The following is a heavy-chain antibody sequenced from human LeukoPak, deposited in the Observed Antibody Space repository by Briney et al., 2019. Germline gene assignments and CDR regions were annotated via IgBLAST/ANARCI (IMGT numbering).Heavy chain of an antibody. Sequence: PSQTLSLTCTVSGGSISSGSYYWSWIRQPAGKGLEWIGRIYTSGSTSYNPSLKSRVTISVDTSKNQFSLKLSSVTAADTALYYCARVQSEVVVAATRSYYYYGVDVWGQGTTVTVSS. CDR3: ARVQSEVVVAATRSYYYYGVDV. CDR1: GGSISSGSYY. J-gene: IGHJ6*02. D-gene: IGHD2-15*01. CDR2: IYTSGST. V-gene: IGHV4-61*02.